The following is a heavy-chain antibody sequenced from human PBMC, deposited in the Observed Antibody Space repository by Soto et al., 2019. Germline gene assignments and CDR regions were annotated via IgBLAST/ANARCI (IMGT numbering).Heavy chain of an antibody. Sequence: SETLSLTCAVSGYSISSGYYWGWIRQPPGKGLEWIGSIYHSGSTYYNPSLKSRVTISVDTSKNQFSLKLSSVTAADTAVYYCARAHYDFWSGYVYYYYGMDVWGQGTTVTVSS. J-gene: IGHJ6*02. V-gene: IGHV4-38-2*01. CDR3: ARAHYDFWSGYVYYYYGMDV. D-gene: IGHD3-3*01. CDR1: GYSISSGYY. CDR2: IYHSGST.